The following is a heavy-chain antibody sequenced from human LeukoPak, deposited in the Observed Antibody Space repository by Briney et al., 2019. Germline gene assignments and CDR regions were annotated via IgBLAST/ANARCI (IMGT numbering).Heavy chain of an antibody. CDR1: GGSISSYY. D-gene: IGHD3-10*01. CDR2: IYYSGST. CDR3: ARDPAITMVRGTPV. Sequence: PSETLSLTCTVSGGSISSYYWSWIRQPPGKGLEWIGYIYYSGSTNYNPSLKSRVTISVDTSKNQFSLKLSSVTAADTAVYYCARDPAITMVRGTPVWGQGTLVTVSS. J-gene: IGHJ4*02. V-gene: IGHV4-59*01.